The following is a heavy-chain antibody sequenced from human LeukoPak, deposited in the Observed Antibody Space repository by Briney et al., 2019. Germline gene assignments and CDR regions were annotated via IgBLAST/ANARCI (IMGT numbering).Heavy chain of an antibody. J-gene: IGHJ4*02. Sequence: PGGSLRLSCAASGFTFSSYAMSWVRQAPGKGLDWVSYISSSSTTIYYADSVKGRFTISRDNAKNSLFLQMNSLRAEDTAVYYCARGPREAGIVPDYWGQGTLVIVSS. CDR1: GFTFSSYA. CDR3: ARGPREAGIVPDY. CDR2: ISSSSTTI. D-gene: IGHD2-2*01. V-gene: IGHV3-48*04.